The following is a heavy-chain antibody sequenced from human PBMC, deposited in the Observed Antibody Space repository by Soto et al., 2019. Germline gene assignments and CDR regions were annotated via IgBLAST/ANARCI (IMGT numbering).Heavy chain of an antibody. CDR2: INHSGST. V-gene: IGHV4-34*01. CDR1: GGSFSGYY. Sequence: SETLSLTCAVYGGSFSGYYWSWIRQPPGKGLEWIGEINHSGSTNYNPSLKSRVTMSLDISKSQFSLRLTSVTAADTAVYFCARYNAASGTYYFDYWXRGALVNVSS. CDR3: ARYNAASGTYYFDY. J-gene: IGHJ4*02. D-gene: IGHD6-13*01.